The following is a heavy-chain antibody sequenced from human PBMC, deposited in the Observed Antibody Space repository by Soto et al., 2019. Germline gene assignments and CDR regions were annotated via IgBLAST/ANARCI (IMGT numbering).Heavy chain of an antibody. J-gene: IGHJ6*02. CDR2: TGNRGQRYTT. D-gene: IGHD2-15*01. Sequence: EVQLEESGGGLVQPGGSLRLSCAASGFTFSDHYMDWVRQAPGKGLEWVGRTGNRGQRYTTEYAASVKGRFTISRDDSMNTLYLQMNSLKTEYTAVSDCTREGRLFYYGMDVWGQGTTVTVSS. CDR3: TREGRLFYYGMDV. CDR1: GFTFSDHY. V-gene: IGHV3-72*01.